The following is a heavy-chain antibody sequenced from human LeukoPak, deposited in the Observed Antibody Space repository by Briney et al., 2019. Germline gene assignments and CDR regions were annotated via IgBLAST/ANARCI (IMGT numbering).Heavy chain of an antibody. J-gene: IGHJ5*02. Sequence: SETLSLTCTVSGGSISSSSYYWGWIRQPPGKGLEWIGEINHSGSTNYNPSLKSRVTISVDTSKNQFSLKLSSVTAADTAVYYCARLANYYGSGSYYNQWFPKNNWFDPWGQGTLVTVSS. V-gene: IGHV4-39*07. D-gene: IGHD3-10*01. CDR2: INHSGST. CDR3: ARLANYYGSGSYYNQWFPKNNWFDP. CDR1: GGSISSSSYY.